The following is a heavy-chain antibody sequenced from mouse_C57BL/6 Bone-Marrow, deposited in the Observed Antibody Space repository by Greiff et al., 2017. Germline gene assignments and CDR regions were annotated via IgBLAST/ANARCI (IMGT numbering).Heavy chain of an antibody. D-gene: IGHD2-3*01. Sequence: VQLQQPGAELVKPGASVKVSCKASGYTFTSYWMHWVKQRPGQGLEWIGRIHPADSDTNYTQKFKGKATLTVDKSSSTAYMQRSSLTSEDSAVXYCAMGLLQGLAYWGQGTLVTVSA. V-gene: IGHV1-74*01. CDR3: AMGLLQGLAY. J-gene: IGHJ3*01. CDR1: GYTFTSYW. CDR2: IHPADSDT.